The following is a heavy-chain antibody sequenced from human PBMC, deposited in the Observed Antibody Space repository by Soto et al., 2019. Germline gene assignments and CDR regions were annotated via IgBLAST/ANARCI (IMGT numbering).Heavy chain of an antibody. J-gene: IGHJ1*01. D-gene: IGHD1-1*01. CDR1: GFTGSY. V-gene: IGHV3-66*01. CDR3: ATGMDNAKIHL. CDR2: IHSDGNT. Sequence: EVQVVESGGDLVQPGGSLRLSCAVSGFTGSYMTWVRQAPGKGLEWVSFIHSDGNTFYADTVKGRFTISGDKSKNTVSLQMNSLRAEDTAVYYCATGMDNAKIHLWGQGTLVTVSS.